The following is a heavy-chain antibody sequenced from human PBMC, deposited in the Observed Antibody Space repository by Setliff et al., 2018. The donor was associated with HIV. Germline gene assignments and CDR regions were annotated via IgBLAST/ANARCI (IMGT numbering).Heavy chain of an antibody. Sequence: PGGSLRLSCAASGFTFSSYAMSWVRKAPGKGLEWVSAISGSGGSTYYADSVKGRFTISRDNSKNTLYLQMNSLRAEDTAVYYCAKDLRGDQLLFYYFDYWGQGTLVTVSS. D-gene: IGHD2-2*01. CDR1: GFTFSSYA. V-gene: IGHV3-23*01. J-gene: IGHJ4*02. CDR2: ISGSGGST. CDR3: AKDLRGDQLLFYYFDY.